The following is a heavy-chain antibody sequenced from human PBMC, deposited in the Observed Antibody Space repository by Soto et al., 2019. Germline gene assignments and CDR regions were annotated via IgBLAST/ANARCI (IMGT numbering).Heavy chain of an antibody. J-gene: IGHJ4*02. CDR3: ARHSGYDYVFDY. V-gene: IGHV1-2*07. CDR1: GYTFTGYY. D-gene: IGHD5-12*01. Sequence: QVQLVQSGAEVKKPGASVKVSCKASGYTFTGYYIHWVRQAPGQGLEWMGWINPNNGDTNYADKFQGRFSMTRDTSTRTAYMELSSLRFDDTAVYYCARHSGYDYVFDYWGQGTLVTVSS. CDR2: INPNNGDT.